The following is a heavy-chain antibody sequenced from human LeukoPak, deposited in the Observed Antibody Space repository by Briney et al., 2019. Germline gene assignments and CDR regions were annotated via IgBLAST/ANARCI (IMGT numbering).Heavy chain of an antibody. Sequence: SETLSLTCTVSGASISSSSYYWGWIRQPPGKGLEWIGSIYYSGSTYYNPSLKSRVTISVDTSKNQFSLKLSSVTAADTAVYYCARDRPYRDYDVLTGYQRGAFDIWGQGTMVTVSS. CDR1: GASISSSSYY. CDR3: ARDRPYRDYDVLTGYQRGAFDI. CDR2: IYYSGST. V-gene: IGHV4-39*07. J-gene: IGHJ3*02. D-gene: IGHD3-9*01.